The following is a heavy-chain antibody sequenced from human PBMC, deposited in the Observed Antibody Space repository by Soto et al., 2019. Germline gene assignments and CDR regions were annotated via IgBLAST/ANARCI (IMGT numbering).Heavy chain of an antibody. V-gene: IGHV3-33*01. CDR2: IRYDGSNE. CDR1: GFTFSGYG. J-gene: IGHJ4*02. CDR3: ARDGVVATTFRGYFDY. D-gene: IGHD1-26*01. Sequence: QVQLVESGGGVVQPGRSLRLSCAASGFTFSGYGMHWVRQAPGKGLESVAIIRYDGSNEDYADSVKGRFTISRDNSKNTLYLQMNSLRAEDTAVYYCARDGVVATTFRGYFDYWGQGTLVTVSS.